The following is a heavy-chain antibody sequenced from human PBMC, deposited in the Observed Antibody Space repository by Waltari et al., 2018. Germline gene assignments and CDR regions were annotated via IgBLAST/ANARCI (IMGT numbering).Heavy chain of an antibody. CDR2: IIPIFGSA. CDR3: ARAQYLYDFRGPADNYYATDV. J-gene: IGHJ6*02. Sequence: QVQLVQSGAEVKKPGSSVKVSCKTSGGSFSSQAISWVRQAPGQGLEWMGGIIPIFGSANHAQKFQDRLTITADESTTTSYMELSSLRSDDTAVYYCARAQYLYDFRGPADNYYATDVWGQGTTVTVSS. V-gene: IGHV1-69*19. D-gene: IGHD3-16*01. CDR1: GGSFSSQA.